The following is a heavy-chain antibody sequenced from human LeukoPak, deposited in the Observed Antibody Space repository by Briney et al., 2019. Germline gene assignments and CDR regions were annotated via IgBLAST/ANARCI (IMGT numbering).Heavy chain of an antibody. Sequence: GSLRLSCAASGFTFSTYWMSWVRQAPGKGLEWVANIKQDESEKYYVDSVKGRFTISRDNAKNSLYLQMNSLRVEDTAVYYCARGHVDTTMAGEFDYWGQGTLVTVSS. V-gene: IGHV3-7*01. J-gene: IGHJ4*02. D-gene: IGHD5-18*01. CDR3: ARGHVDTTMAGEFDY. CDR1: GFTFSTYW. CDR2: IKQDESEK.